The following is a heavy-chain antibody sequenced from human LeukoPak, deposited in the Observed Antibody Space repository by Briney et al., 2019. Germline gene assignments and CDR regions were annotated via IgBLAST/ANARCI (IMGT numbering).Heavy chain of an antibody. CDR2: IYYSGST. Sequence: SETLSLTCTVSGGSISSSSYYWGWIRRPPGKGLEWIGSIYYSGSTYYNPSLKSRVTISVDTSKNQFSLKLSSVTAADTAVYYCARDHTYYYYMDVWGKGTTVTVSS. V-gene: IGHV4-39*07. CDR1: GGSISSSSYY. CDR3: ARDHTYYYYMDV. J-gene: IGHJ6*03.